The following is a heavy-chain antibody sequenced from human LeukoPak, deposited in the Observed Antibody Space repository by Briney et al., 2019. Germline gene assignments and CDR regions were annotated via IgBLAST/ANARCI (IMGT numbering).Heavy chain of an antibody. D-gene: IGHD3-22*01. Sequence: ASVKVSCKASGYTFNSYGLSWVRQAPGQGLEWVGWISNYNGDTRYAQKFQGRVTMTTDTSTRTSNMELRNLGSDDTAVYYCARALYSDSSGYYPGLDHWGQGTLVTVSS. CDR3: ARALYSDSSGYYPGLDH. V-gene: IGHV1-18*01. CDR1: GYTFNSYG. CDR2: ISNYNGDT. J-gene: IGHJ4*02.